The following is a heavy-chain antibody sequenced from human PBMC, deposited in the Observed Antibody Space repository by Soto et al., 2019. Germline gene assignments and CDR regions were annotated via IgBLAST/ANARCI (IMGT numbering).Heavy chain of an antibody. J-gene: IGHJ6*02. CDR3: ARTTIAAAGYTYYYGMNL. V-gene: IGHV4-34*01. CDR2: INRSGST. CDR1: CGFFNYSDNY. Sequence: PSRTLSPTFAVYCGFFNYSDNYLTWIRQPPGTGLEWIGEINRSGSTNYSPSLRSRVTISVDTSKTQFSLQLTSVTAADTAVYYCARTTIAAAGYTYYYGMNLWGQGTTVTVSS. D-gene: IGHD6-13*01.